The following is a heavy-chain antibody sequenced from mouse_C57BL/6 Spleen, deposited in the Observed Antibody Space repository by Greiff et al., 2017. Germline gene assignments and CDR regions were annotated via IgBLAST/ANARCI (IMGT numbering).Heavy chain of an antibody. Sequence: VQLKESGPELVKPGASVKISCKASGYTFTDYYMNWVKQSHGKSLEWIGDINPNNGGTSYNQKFKGKATLTVDKSSSTAYMELRSLTSEDSAVYYCARWLLRIMDYWGQGTSVTVSS. V-gene: IGHV1-26*01. CDR2: INPNNGGT. CDR3: ARWLLRIMDY. J-gene: IGHJ4*01. CDR1: GYTFTDYY. D-gene: IGHD2-3*01.